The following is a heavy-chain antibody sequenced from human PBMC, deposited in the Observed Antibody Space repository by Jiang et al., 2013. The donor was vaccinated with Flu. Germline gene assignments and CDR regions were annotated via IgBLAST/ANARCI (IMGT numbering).Heavy chain of an antibody. V-gene: IGHV1-69*04. Sequence: GAEVKKPGSSVKVSCKASGGTFSSYAISWVRQAPGQGLEWMGRIIPILGIANYAQKFQGRVTITADKSTSTAYMELSSLRSEDTAVYYCARDSTSNGYNRYYYYGMDVWGQGNPGHRLL. J-gene: IGHJ6*02. CDR2: IIPILGIA. CDR3: ARDSTSNGYNRYYYYGMDV. CDR1: GGTFSSYA. D-gene: IGHD5-24*01.